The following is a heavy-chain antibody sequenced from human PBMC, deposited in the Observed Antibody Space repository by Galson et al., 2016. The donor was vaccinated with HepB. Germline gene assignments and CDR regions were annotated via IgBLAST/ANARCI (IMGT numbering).Heavy chain of an antibody. V-gene: IGHV1-2*02. Sequence: SVKVSCKASGYTFINYYIHWVRQAPGQGLEWIGWISPDTGGANFAQRFKDRVIMTRDTSISSVYMELTRLESDDTAFYYCARDKGRGGASFDYWGQGALVTVSS. D-gene: IGHD1-26*01. CDR3: ARDKGRGGASFDY. CDR1: GYTFINYY. CDR2: ISPDTGGA. J-gene: IGHJ4*02.